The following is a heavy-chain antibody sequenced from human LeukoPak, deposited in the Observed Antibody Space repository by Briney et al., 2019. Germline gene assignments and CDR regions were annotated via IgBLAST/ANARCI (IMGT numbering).Heavy chain of an antibody. D-gene: IGHD1-1*01. J-gene: IGHJ6*03. CDR1: DDSITMYY. CDR3: ARGRVSSRTWYSTYYYYFYMDV. CDR2: VDHTGST. V-gene: IGHV4-59*01. Sequence: SETLSLTCSVSDDSITMYYWTWIRQPPGKGLEWIGYVDHTGSTNFNPSLNGRVSISRDTTKNLFSLRLRSVTAADTAVYFCARGRVSSRTWYSTYYYYFYMDVWGKGTTVTVSS.